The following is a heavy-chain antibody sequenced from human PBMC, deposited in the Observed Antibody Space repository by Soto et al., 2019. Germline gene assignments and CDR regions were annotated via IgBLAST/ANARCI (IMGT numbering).Heavy chain of an antibody. Sequence: ASVKVSCKASGYTFTSYGISWVRQAPGQGLEWMGWISAYNGNTNYAQKLQGRVTMTTDTPTSTAYMELKSLRPDDTAVYYCARDNVDSRGYYPKSIDPGGQGTLVAVSS. J-gene: IGHJ5*02. D-gene: IGHD3-22*01. CDR3: ARDNVDSRGYYPKSIDP. CDR1: GYTFTSYG. CDR2: ISAYNGNT. V-gene: IGHV1-18*04.